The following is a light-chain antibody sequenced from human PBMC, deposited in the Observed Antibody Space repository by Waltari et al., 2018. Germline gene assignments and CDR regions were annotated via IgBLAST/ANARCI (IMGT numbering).Light chain of an antibody. CDR1: TIGSRS. CDR3: QVWDDVTDSGV. J-gene: IGLJ3*02. CDR2: YDS. V-gene: IGLV3-21*04. Sequence: YVLTQPPSVSVDPGKTARLTCGGATIGSRSGNWYQQKPGQAPVLVMFYDSDRPSEIPERFSGSNSGNTATLTISWVEAGDEADYHCQVWDDVTDSGVFGGGTKLTVL.